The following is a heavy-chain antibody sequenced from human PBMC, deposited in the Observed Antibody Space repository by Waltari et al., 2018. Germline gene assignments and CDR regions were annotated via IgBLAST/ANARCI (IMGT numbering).Heavy chain of an antibody. J-gene: IGHJ6*03. Sequence: QVQLVQSGAEVKKPGASVKVSCKASGYTFTSYGISWVRQAPGQGLEWMGWISAYNGNTNYAQKLQGRVTMTTDTSTSTAYMELRSLRSDDTAVYYCARVEADYGSGSYYYYYMDVWGKGTTVTVSS. CDR2: ISAYNGNT. CDR3: ARVEADYGSGSYYYYYMDV. D-gene: IGHD3-10*01. CDR1: GYTFTSYG. V-gene: IGHV1-18*01.